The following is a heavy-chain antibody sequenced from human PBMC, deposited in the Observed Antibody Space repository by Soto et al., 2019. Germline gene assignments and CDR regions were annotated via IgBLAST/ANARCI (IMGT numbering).Heavy chain of an antibody. Sequence: GGSLRLSCAASGFTFSSYAMSWVRQAPGKGLEWVSAISGSGGSTYYADSVEGRFTISRDNSKNTLYLQMNSLRAEDTAVYYCAKGPLSSGYCSSTSCYWNLPDYWGQGTLVTVSS. CDR2: ISGSGGST. J-gene: IGHJ4*02. CDR1: GFTFSSYA. D-gene: IGHD2-2*01. CDR3: AKGPLSSGYCSSTSCYWNLPDY. V-gene: IGHV3-23*01.